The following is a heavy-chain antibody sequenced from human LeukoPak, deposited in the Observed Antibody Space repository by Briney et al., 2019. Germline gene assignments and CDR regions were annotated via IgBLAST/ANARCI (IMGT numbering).Heavy chain of an antibody. Sequence: GGSRRLSSAASGFAFSSYNMNWVRQAPGKGLEWISYIGSSGSPTHYADSVRGRFTISRDNAKNSLYLQMNSLRDDDTALYYCARRPYSDTSGRLSDVWGQGTTVTVSS. D-gene: IGHD3-22*01. J-gene: IGHJ6*02. V-gene: IGHV3-48*02. CDR3: ARRPYSDTSGRLSDV. CDR2: IGSSGSPT. CDR1: GFAFSSYN.